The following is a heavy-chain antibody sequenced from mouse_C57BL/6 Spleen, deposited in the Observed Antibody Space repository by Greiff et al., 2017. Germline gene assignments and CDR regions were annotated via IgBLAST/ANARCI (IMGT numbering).Heavy chain of an antibody. Sequence: QVQLKESGPELVKPGASVKLSCKASGYTFTSYDINWVKQRPGQGLEWIGWIYPRDGSTKYNEKFKGKATLTVDTSSSTAYMELHSLTSEDSAVYFCARSGILLSSYYCDYWGQGTTLTVSS. CDR3: ARSGILLSSYYCDY. V-gene: IGHV1-85*01. D-gene: IGHD2-1*01. CDR1: GYTFTSYD. CDR2: IYPRDGST. J-gene: IGHJ2*01.